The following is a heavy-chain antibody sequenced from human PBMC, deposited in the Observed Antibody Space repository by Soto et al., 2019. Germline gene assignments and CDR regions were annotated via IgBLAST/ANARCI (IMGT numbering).Heavy chain of an antibody. CDR3: ARTRATPRGYSYGAYYYYGMDV. Sequence: GGSLRLSCAASGFTFSSYGMHWVRQAPGKGLEWVAVIWYDGSNKYYADSVKGRFTISRDNSKNTLYLQMNSLRAEDTAVYYCARTRATPRGYSYGAYYYYGMDVWGQGTTVTVSS. CDR2: IWYDGSNK. D-gene: IGHD5-18*01. CDR1: GFTFSSYG. V-gene: IGHV3-33*01. J-gene: IGHJ6*02.